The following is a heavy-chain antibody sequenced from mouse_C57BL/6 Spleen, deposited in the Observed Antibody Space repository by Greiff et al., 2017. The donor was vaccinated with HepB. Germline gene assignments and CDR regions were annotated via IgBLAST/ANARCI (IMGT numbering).Heavy chain of an antibody. Sequence: VQRVESGPELVKPGASVKISCKASGYSFTSYYIHWVKQRPGQGLEWIGWIYPGSGNTKYNEKFKGKATLTADTSSSTAYMQLSSLTSEDSAVYYCARSSSYDYAMDYWGQGTSVTVSS. J-gene: IGHJ4*01. V-gene: IGHV1-66*01. CDR3: ARSSSYDYAMDY. CDR2: IYPGSGNT. CDR1: GYSFTSYY. D-gene: IGHD1-1*01.